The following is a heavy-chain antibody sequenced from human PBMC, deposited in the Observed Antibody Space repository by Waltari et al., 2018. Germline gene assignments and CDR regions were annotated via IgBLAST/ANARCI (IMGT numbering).Heavy chain of an antibody. D-gene: IGHD4-4*01. CDR2: ISGSGGNI. J-gene: IGHJ6*02. CDR1: GFTFSAYY. Sequence: QVQLVESGGGLVKPGGSLRLSCAASGFTFSAYYMSGIRQAPGKGLEWVSFISGSGGNIYYADSVKGRFTISRDNAKNSLYLQMNSLRAEDTAVYYCARDRDSNYEPDGMDVWGQGTTVTVSS. CDR3: ARDRDSNYEPDGMDV. V-gene: IGHV3-11*01.